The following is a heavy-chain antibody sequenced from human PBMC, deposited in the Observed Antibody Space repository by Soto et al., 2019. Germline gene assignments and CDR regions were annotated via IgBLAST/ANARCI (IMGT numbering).Heavy chain of an antibody. D-gene: IGHD5-12*01. CDR3: ARAYVDIVATIQEVVFDY. V-gene: IGHV4-30-4*01. J-gene: IGHJ4*02. Sequence: SETLSLTCTVSGGSISSGDYYWSWIRQPPGKGLEWIGYIYYSGSTYYNPSLKSRVTISVDTSKNQFSLKLSSVTAADTAVYYCARAYVDIVATIQEVVFDYWGQGTLVTVS. CDR1: GGSISSGDYY. CDR2: IYYSGST.